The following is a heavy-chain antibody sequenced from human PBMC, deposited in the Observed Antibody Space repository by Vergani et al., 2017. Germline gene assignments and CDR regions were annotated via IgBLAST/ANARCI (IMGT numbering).Heavy chain of an antibody. D-gene: IGHD3-22*01. V-gene: IGHV3-33*01. CDR2: IWYDGSNK. Sequence: QVQLVESGGGVVQPGGSLRLSCAASGFTFNSYGMHWVRQAPGKGLEWVAVIWYDGSNKYYADSVKGRFTISRDNSKNTLYLQMNSLRAEDTAVYYCARDHGITMIVVIPNYMDVWGKGTTVTVSS. CDR1: GFTFNSYG. CDR3: ARDHGITMIVVIPNYMDV. J-gene: IGHJ6*03.